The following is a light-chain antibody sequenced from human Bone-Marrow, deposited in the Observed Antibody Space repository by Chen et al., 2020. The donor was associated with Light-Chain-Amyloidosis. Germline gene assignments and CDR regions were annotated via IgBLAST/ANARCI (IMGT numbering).Light chain of an antibody. CDR2: TVS. CDR1: QSLLDSDDGNTY. Sequence: DIVMTQTPLSLPVTPGEPASISCRSSQSLLDSDDGNTYLDWYLQKPGQSPQLLIYTVSYRASGGPDRFSGSGSDTDFKLKISRVEAEDVGVYFCMQGIECPHTFGQWSKLEIK. CDR3: MQGIECPHT. J-gene: IGKJ2*01. V-gene: IGKV2-40*01.